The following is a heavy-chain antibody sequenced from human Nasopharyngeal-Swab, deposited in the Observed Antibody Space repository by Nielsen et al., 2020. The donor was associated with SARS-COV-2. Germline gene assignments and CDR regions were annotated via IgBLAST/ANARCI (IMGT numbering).Heavy chain of an antibody. Sequence: WIRQPPGKGLEWIGYIYYSGSTNYNPSLKSRVTISVDTSKNQFSLKLSPVTAADTAVYYCARGLEGYSSSWYVDYWGQGTLVTVSS. V-gene: IGHV4-59*01. J-gene: IGHJ4*02. CDR2: IYYSGST. CDR3: ARGLEGYSSSWYVDY. D-gene: IGHD6-13*01.